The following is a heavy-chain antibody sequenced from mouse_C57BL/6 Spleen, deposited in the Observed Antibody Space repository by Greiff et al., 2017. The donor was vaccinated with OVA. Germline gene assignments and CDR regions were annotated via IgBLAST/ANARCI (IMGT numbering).Heavy chain of an antibody. J-gene: IGHJ4*01. Sequence: QVHVKQPGAELVRPGTSVKLSCKASGYTFTSYWMHWVKQRPGQGLEWIGVIDPSDSYTNYNQKFKGKATLTVDTSSSTAYMQLSSLTSEDSAVYYCARRPSGTGYAMDYWGQGTSVTVSS. CDR1: GYTFTSYW. CDR2: IDPSDSYT. D-gene: IGHD4-1*01. V-gene: IGHV1-59*01. CDR3: ARRPSGTGYAMDY.